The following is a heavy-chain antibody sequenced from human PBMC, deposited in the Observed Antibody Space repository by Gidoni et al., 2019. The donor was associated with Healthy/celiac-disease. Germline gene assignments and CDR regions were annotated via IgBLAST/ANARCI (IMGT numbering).Heavy chain of an antibody. CDR1: GGSISSSSYY. CDR3: ARNAPGRY. Sequence: QLQLHESGPGLVQPSETLSLTSTFSGGSISSSSYYCVWIRQPPGKGLKWMGSIYYSGSTYYNPSLKSRVNISVDTSKNQFALKLSSVTAADTAVYYCARNAPGRYWGQGTLVTVSS. CDR2: IYYSGST. D-gene: IGHD1-1*01. J-gene: IGHJ4*02. V-gene: IGHV4-39*01.